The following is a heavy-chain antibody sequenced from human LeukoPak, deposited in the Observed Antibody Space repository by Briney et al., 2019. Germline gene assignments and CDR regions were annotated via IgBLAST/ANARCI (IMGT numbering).Heavy chain of an antibody. Sequence: GGSLRLSCAASGFTFSDYYMSWIRQAPGKGLEWVSYISSSGNTIYYADSVKGRFTISRDNAKNSLYLQMNSLRAEDTAVYYCARGEASSSWYGSAPGFDYWGQGTLVTVSS. V-gene: IGHV3-11*04. D-gene: IGHD6-13*01. J-gene: IGHJ4*02. CDR2: ISSSGNTI. CDR3: ARGEASSSWYGSAPGFDY. CDR1: GFTFSDYY.